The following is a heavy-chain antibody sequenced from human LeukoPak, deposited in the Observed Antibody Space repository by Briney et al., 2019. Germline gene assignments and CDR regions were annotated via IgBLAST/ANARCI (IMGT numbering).Heavy chain of an antibody. CDR1: GGSFSGYY. CDR3: SVDIGDY. CDR2: IRNKAYGGTT. D-gene: IGHD2-2*03. J-gene: IGHJ4*02. Sequence: LSLTCAVYGGSFSGYYWSWIRQPPGKGLEWVGFIRNKAYGGTTEYAASVKGRFIISRDDSKSIAYLQMNSLKTEDTAVYYCSVDIGDYWGQGILVTVSS. V-gene: IGHV3-49*03.